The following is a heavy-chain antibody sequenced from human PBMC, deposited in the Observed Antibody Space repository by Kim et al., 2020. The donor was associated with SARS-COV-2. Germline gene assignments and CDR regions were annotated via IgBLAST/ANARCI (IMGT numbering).Heavy chain of an antibody. D-gene: IGHD6-13*01. Sequence: GGSLRLSCAASGFTFSGYAMSWVRQAPGKGLEWVSSISGRGGRTSYADSVKGRFNISRDNSKNSLYLQMSSLRAEDTAVYYCAKELFLAAACDNWGQGTL. V-gene: IGHV3-23*01. J-gene: IGHJ4*02. CDR1: GFTFSGYA. CDR3: AKELFLAAACDN. CDR2: ISGRGGRT.